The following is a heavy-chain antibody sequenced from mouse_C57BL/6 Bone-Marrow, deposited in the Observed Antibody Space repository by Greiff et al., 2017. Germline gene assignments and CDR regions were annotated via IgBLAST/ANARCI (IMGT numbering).Heavy chain of an antibody. J-gene: IGHJ1*03. CDR3: ARDHYYGSSYWYFDV. V-gene: IGHV1-67*01. CDR2: ISTYYGDA. CDR1: GYTFTDYA. Sequence: VQLQQSGPELVRPGVSVKISCKGSGYTFTDYAMHWVKQSHAKSLEWIGVISTYYGDASYNQKFKDKATMTVDNSSSTAYMELARLTSEDSAVYYCARDHYYGSSYWYFDVWGTGTTVTVSS. D-gene: IGHD1-1*01.